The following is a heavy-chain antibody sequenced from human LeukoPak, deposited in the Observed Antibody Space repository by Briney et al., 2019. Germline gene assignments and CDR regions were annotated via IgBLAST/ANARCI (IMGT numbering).Heavy chain of an antibody. CDR1: GGSFSGYY. V-gene: IGHV4-34*01. D-gene: IGHD6-6*01. J-gene: IGHJ4*02. Sequence: SETLSLTCAVYGGSFSGYYWSWIRQPPGKGLEWIGEINHSGSTNYNPSLKSRVTISVDTSKNQFSLKLSSVTAADTAVYYCARGLVSARYFDYWGQGTLVTVSS. CDR2: INHSGST. CDR3: ARGLVSARYFDY.